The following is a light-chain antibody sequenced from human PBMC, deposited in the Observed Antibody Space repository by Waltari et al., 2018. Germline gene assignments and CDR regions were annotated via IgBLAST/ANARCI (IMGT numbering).Light chain of an antibody. CDR1: QSISRN. V-gene: IGKV3-15*01. Sequence: EIVMTQSPATLSVSPGDGATLACRASQSISRNLAWYPQRPGQSPRLLIYAASTRTTGVPGRFSGSGSGTEFTLSISTLQSEDFGVYYCQQYDDWPPLTFGGGTKVEIK. J-gene: IGKJ4*01. CDR2: AAS. CDR3: QQYDDWPPLT.